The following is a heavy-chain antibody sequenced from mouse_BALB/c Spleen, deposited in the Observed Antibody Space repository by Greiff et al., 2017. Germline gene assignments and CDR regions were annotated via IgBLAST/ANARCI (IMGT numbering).Heavy chain of an antibody. J-gene: IGHJ2*01. Sequence: QVQLQQSGAELVRPGASVTLSCKASGYTFTDYALHWVKQTPVHGLEWIGAIDPETGGTAYNQKFKGKATLTADKSSSTAYMELRSLTSEDSAVYYCTRSYYGSSYYFDYWGQGTTLTVAA. CDR1: GYTFTDYA. V-gene: IGHV1-15*01. CDR3: TRSYYGSSYYFDY. D-gene: IGHD1-1*01. CDR2: IDPETGGT.